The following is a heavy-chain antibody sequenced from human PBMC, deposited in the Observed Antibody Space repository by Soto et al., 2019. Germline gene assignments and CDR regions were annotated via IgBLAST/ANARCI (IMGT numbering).Heavy chain of an antibody. D-gene: IGHD3-10*01. J-gene: IGHJ4*02. Sequence: SETLSLTCTFSGFSISSYYWSWIRQPPGKGLEWIGYIYYSGSTNYNSSLKSRVTISVDTYKNQFSLKLSSVTDADTALYYCARAPRGNYGYPSYFDYWGQGTLVTVSS. V-gene: IGHV4-59*01. CDR1: GFSISSYY. CDR3: ARAPRGNYGYPSYFDY. CDR2: IYYSGST.